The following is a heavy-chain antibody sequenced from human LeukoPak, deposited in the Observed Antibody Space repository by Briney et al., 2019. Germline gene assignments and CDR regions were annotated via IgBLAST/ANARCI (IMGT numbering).Heavy chain of an antibody. CDR2: ISGSGGST. Sequence: GGSLRLSCAASGFTVSSNYMSWVRQAPGKGLEWVSAISGSGGSTYYADSVKGRFTISRDNSKNTLYLQMNSLRAEDTAVYYCAKHAGAYDDSSGSADYWGQGTLVTVSS. D-gene: IGHD3-22*01. V-gene: IGHV3-23*01. CDR1: GFTVSSNY. J-gene: IGHJ4*02. CDR3: AKHAGAYDDSSGSADY.